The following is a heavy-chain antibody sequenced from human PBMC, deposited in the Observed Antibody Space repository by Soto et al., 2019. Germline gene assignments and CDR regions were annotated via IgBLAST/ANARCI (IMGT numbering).Heavy chain of an antibody. CDR3: ARPGSYMIVAVDI. CDR1: GYTFISYA. Sequence: QVQLVQSGAEVKKPGASVNISCKASGYTFISYAIHWARQAPGQRLEWMGWINAGNGNTKYSQKFQGRVTITRDTSASTVYRELSSLRSEDTATSYCARPGSYMIVAVDIWGKGTTVTVSS. V-gene: IGHV1-3*01. D-gene: IGHD3-22*01. CDR2: INAGNGNT. J-gene: IGHJ3*02.